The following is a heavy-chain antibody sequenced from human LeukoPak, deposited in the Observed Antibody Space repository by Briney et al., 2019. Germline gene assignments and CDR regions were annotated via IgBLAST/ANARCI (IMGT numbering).Heavy chain of an antibody. CDR1: GFTFSSYA. V-gene: IGHV3-30-3*01. CDR2: ISYDGSNK. D-gene: IGHD3-22*01. CDR3: ARVVGGYDSSALLDY. J-gene: IGHJ4*02. Sequence: GGSLRLSCAASGFTFSSYAMHWVRQAPGMGLEWVAVISYDGSNKYYADSVKGRFTISRDNSKNTLYLQMDSLRAEDTAVYYCARVVGGYDSSALLDYWGQGTLVTVSS.